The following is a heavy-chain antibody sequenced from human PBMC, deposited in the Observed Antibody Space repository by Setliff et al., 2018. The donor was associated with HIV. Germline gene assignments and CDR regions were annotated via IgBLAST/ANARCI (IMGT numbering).Heavy chain of an antibody. Sequence: ASVKVSCKASGYTFTSYGSKWVRQAHGQGLEWMGRINAFNGKTDYSQKFQGRITMTTDTSTSTAYMELRGLISDDTAAYFCAIAPRIFPEFNNPHPPFDHWCQGTLVTVSS. D-gene: IGHD3-3*01. V-gene: IGHV1-18*01. CDR2: INAFNGKT. CDR3: AIAPRIFPEFNNPHPPFDH. J-gene: IGHJ4*02. CDR1: GYTFTSYG.